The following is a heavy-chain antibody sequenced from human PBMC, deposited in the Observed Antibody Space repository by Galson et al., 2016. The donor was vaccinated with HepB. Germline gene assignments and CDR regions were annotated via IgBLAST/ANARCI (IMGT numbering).Heavy chain of an antibody. CDR2: ISGSGGYT. Sequence: SLRLSCAASGFTFNNYAMNWVRQAPGKGLEWVSAISGSGGYTYYAGSVKGRSTISRVNSKNTLYLQTDRLRVEDTAVYYCAKDRGIGYSYGYSSEYYGMDVWGPGTTVTVSS. J-gene: IGHJ6*02. D-gene: IGHD5-18*01. CDR1: GFTFNNYA. CDR3: AKDRGIGYSYGYSSEYYGMDV. V-gene: IGHV3-23*01.